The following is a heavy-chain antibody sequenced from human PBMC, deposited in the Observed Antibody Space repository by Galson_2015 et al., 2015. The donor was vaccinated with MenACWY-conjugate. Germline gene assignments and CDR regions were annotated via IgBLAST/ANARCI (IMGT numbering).Heavy chain of an antibody. CDR3: ARRVVSSPMIDY. CDR2: IFQSGSA. V-gene: IGHV4-39*07. D-gene: IGHD2-2*01. Sequence: LTCTVSGGSISSNSYFWAWIRQPPGKGLDWIGSIFQSGSAYYNPSLKSRITISVDTSKNQFSLKLGSVTAADTAVYYCARRVVSSPMIDYWGQGTLVSVSS. J-gene: IGHJ4*02. CDR1: GGSISSNSYF.